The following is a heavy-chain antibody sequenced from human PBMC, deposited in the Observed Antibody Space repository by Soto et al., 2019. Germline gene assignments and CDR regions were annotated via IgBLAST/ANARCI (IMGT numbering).Heavy chain of an antibody. J-gene: IGHJ4*02. Sequence: SETLSLTCTVSGGSISSYYWSWIRQPPGKGLEWIGYIYYSGSTNYNPSLKSRVTISVDTSKNQFSLKLSSVTAADTAVYYCARSRYYDSSGYTNFDYWGQGTLVTVSS. V-gene: IGHV4-59*08. CDR3: ARSRYYDSSGYTNFDY. D-gene: IGHD3-22*01. CDR1: GGSISSYY. CDR2: IYYSGST.